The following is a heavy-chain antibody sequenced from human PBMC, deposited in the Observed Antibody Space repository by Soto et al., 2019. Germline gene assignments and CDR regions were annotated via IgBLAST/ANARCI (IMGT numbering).Heavy chain of an antibody. J-gene: IGHJ4*02. D-gene: IGHD1-1*01. Sequence: GSLRLSCAASGFTFSSYGMHWVRKAPGKGLEWVAVISYDGSNKYYADSVKGRFTISRDNSKNTLYLQMNSLRAEDTAVYYCAKVPHHDLYFDYWGQGTLVTVS. CDR2: ISYDGSNK. CDR1: GFTFSSYG. V-gene: IGHV3-30*18. CDR3: AKVPHHDLYFDY.